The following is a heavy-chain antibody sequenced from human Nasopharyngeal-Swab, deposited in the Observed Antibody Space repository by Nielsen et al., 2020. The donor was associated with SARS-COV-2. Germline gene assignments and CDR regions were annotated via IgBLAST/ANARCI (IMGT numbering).Heavy chain of an antibody. CDR3: AREKTHYDSSGYYYLWFDP. Sequence: PGKGLEWIGYFYYSGSTNYNPSLKSRVTISVDTSKNQFSLKLSSVTAADTAVYYCAREKTHYDSSGYYYLWFDPWGQGTLVTVSS. D-gene: IGHD3-22*01. V-gene: IGHV4-59*13. J-gene: IGHJ5*02. CDR2: FYYSGST.